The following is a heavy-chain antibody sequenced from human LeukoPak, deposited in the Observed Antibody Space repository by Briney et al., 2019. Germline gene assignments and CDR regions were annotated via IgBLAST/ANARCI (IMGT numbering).Heavy chain of an antibody. CDR3: ILAAAGPAY. V-gene: IGHV3-15*01. CDR1: GFTFNNAW. D-gene: IGHD6-13*01. CDR2: IKSKTDGGTT. J-gene: IGHJ4*02. Sequence: GGSLRLSCVASGFTFNNAWMSWVRQAPGKGLEWVGRIKSKTDGGTTDYAAPVKGRFTISRDDSKDTLYLQMNSLKTEDTAVYYCILAAAGPAYWGQGTLVTVSS.